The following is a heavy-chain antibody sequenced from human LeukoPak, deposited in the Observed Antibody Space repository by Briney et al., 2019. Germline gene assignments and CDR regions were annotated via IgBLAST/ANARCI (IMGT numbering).Heavy chain of an antibody. CDR3: ARRSEFGVLYYMDV. D-gene: IGHD3-16*01. V-gene: IGHV3-48*01. Sequence: GGSLRPSCAASGFTFSTYSMNWVRQAPGKGLEWVSYISSSSGTIYYADSVKGRFTISRDNAKNSLYLQMNSLRAEDTAVYYCARRSEFGVLYYMDVWGKGTTVTVSS. CDR2: ISSSSGTI. CDR1: GFTFSTYS. J-gene: IGHJ6*03.